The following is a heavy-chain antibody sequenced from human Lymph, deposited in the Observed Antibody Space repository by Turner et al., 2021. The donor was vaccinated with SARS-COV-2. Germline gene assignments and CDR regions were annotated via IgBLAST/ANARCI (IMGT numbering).Heavy chain of an antibody. Sequence: EVQLVVSGGGLVQPGGSLRLSCGASGFTLRSYAMSWVRQAPGKGLESVAGIGGSGGSTDDADSGKGRFTIDRDKSKITLYVKMKSLRVEDTDVYFCAKGFTDGWLYPYSIDYWGQGILVTVSA. CDR1: GFTLRSYA. CDR3: AKGFTDGWLYPYSIDY. V-gene: IGHV3-23*04. J-gene: IGHJ4*02. CDR2: IGGSGGST. D-gene: IGHD3-16*02.